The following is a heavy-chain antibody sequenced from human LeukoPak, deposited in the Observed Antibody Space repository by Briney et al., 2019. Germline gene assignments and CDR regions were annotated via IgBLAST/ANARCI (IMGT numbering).Heavy chain of an antibody. J-gene: IGHJ4*02. CDR1: GYTFTSYY. CDR3: ARGGGGSGSYPLPPYYFDY. D-gene: IGHD3-10*01. CDR2: INPSGGST. Sequence: ASVKVSCKASGYTFTSYYMHWVRQAPGQGLEWMGIINPSGGSTSYAQKFQGRVTMTRDTSTSTVYMELSSLRSEDPAVYYCARGGGGSGSYPLPPYYFDYWGQGTLVTVSS. V-gene: IGHV1-46*01.